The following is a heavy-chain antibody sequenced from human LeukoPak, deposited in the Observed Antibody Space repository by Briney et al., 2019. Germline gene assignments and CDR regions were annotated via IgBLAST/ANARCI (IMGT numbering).Heavy chain of an antibody. CDR2: IYHSGST. D-gene: IGHD3-3*01. V-gene: IGHV4-4*02. CDR1: GGSISRSNW. CDR3: AREDYDDSGAWYFDL. J-gene: IGHJ2*01. Sequence: PSETLSLTCAVSGGSISRSNWWSWVRQPPGKGLEWIGEIYHSGSTSYNPSLKSRVTISVDKSKNQFSLKLSSVTAADTAVYYCAREDYDDSGAWYFDLWGRGTLVTVSS.